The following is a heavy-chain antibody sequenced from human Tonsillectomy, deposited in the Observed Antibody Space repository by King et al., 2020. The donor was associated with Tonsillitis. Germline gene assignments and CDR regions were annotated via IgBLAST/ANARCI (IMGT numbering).Heavy chain of an antibody. CDR2: ISYDGSNK. V-gene: IGHV3-30*18. CDR3: AKLPTYESSGYYPGDYFDY. D-gene: IGHD3-22*01. Sequence: VQLVESGGGVVQPGRSLRLSCAASGFTFNSYGMHWVRQAPGKGLEWVAVISYDGSNKYYADSVKGRFTISRDNSKNTLFLQMNSLRAEDTAVYYCAKLPTYESSGYYPGDYFDYWGQGTLVTVSS. J-gene: IGHJ4*02. CDR1: GFTFNSYG.